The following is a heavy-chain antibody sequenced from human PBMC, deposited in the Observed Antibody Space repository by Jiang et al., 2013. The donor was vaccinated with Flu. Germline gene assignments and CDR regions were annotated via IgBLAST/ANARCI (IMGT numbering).Heavy chain of an antibody. Sequence: KSRVTISVDTSKNQFSLKLSSVTAADTAVYYCARHPGSLTTIDYWGQGTLVTVSS. D-gene: IGHD4-11*01. V-gene: IGHV4-59*08. CDR3: ARHPGSLTTIDY. J-gene: IGHJ4*02.